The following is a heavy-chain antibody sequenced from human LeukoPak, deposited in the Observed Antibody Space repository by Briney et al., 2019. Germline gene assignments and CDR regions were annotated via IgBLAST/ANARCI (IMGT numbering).Heavy chain of an antibody. Sequence: PSETLSLTCAVYGGSFSGYYWSWIRQPPGKGLEWIGEINHSGSTNYNPSLKSRVTISVDTSKNQFSLKLSSVTAADTAVYYCVRRPPSIAEDYWGQGTLVTVSS. CDR3: VRRPPSIAEDY. D-gene: IGHD6-6*01. CDR2: INHSGST. V-gene: IGHV4-34*01. J-gene: IGHJ4*02. CDR1: GGSFSGYY.